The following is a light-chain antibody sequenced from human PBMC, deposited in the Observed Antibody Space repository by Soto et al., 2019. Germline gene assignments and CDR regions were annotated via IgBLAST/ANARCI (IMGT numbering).Light chain of an antibody. CDR2: DNN. CDR1: SSNIGAGYA. CDR3: QSFDSGRLGLL. Sequence: QSVLTQPPSVSGAPGQRVTISCTGSSSNIGAGYAVHWYQQLPGKAPKLLMYDNNNRPSGVPKRFSGSKSGTSASLAIAGLQTEDEADYFCQSFDSGRLGLLFGGGTKLTVL. V-gene: IGLV1-40*01. J-gene: IGLJ2*01.